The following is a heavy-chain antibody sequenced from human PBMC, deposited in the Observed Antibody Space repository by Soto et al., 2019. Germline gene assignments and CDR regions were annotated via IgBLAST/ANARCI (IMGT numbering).Heavy chain of an antibody. D-gene: IGHD6-25*01. Sequence: SLSLTCTISGCSISSGDYYWSWIRQHPGKGLEWIGYIYYSGSTYYNPSLKSRVTISVDTSKNQFSLKLSSVTAADTAVYYCARSFGLAAAAPFDFRGRGTL. CDR2: IYYSGST. V-gene: IGHV4-31*03. CDR1: GCSISSGDYY. CDR3: ARSFGLAAAAPFDF. J-gene: IGHJ4*02.